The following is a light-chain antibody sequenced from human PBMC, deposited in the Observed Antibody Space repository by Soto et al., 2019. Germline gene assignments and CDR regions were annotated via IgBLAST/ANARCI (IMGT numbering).Light chain of an antibody. J-gene: IGKJ2*01. CDR1: QSVSSSY. V-gene: IGKV3-20*01. CDR2: GAS. CDR3: QQYGTSPYT. Sequence: EIVLTQSPGTLSLSPGERATLSCRASQSVSSSYLAWYQQKPGQAPRLLIYGASSRATGIPARFSGSGSGTSFPLTISSLEPEDFAFYYCQQYGTSPYTFGQGTKLEIK.